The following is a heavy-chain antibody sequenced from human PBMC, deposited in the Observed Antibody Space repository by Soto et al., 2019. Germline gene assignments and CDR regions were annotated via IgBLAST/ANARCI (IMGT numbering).Heavy chain of an antibody. CDR1: GYTFTSYG. CDR2: ISAYNGNT. Sequence: ASVKVSCKASGYTFTSYGISWVRQAPGQGLEWMGWISAYNGNTNYAQKLQGRVTMTTDTSTSTAYMELRSLRSDYTAVYYCARADYGDYFHGTWGQGTMVTVSS. V-gene: IGHV1-18*01. J-gene: IGHJ3*01. CDR3: ARADYGDYFHGT. D-gene: IGHD4-17*01.